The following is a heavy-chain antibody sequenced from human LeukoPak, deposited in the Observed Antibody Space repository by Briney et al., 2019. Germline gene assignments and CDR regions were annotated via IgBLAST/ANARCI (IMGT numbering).Heavy chain of an antibody. Sequence: GGSLRLSCAASGFTFSSHEMNWVRQAPGKGLEWVSYISSSGSTIYYADSVKGRFTISRDNAKNSLYLQMNSLRAEDTAVYYCARCTRDWFDPWGQGTLVTVSS. V-gene: IGHV3-48*03. D-gene: IGHD2-8*01. CDR3: ARCTRDWFDP. CDR2: ISSSGSTI. CDR1: GFTFSSHE. J-gene: IGHJ5*02.